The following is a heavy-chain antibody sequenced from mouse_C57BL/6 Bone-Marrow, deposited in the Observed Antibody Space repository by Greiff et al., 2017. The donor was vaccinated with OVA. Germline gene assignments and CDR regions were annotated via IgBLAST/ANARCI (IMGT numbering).Heavy chain of an antibody. Sequence: QVQLQQPGAELVMPGASVKLSCKASGYTFTSYWMHWVKQRPGQGLEWIGEIDPSDSYTNYNQKFKGKSTLTVDKSSSTAYMQLSSLTSEDSAVYYCARGGSYYYGSTYYFDYWGQGTTLTVSS. V-gene: IGHV1-69*01. CDR2: IDPSDSYT. CDR1: GYTFTSYW. CDR3: ARGGSYYYGSTYYFDY. D-gene: IGHD1-1*01. J-gene: IGHJ2*01.